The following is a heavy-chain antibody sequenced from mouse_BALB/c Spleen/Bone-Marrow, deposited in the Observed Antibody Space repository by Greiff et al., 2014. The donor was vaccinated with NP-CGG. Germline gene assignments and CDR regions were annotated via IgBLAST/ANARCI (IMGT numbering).Heavy chain of an antibody. V-gene: IGHV5-4*02. Sequence: EVKVVESGGGLVKPGGSLKLSCAASGFTFSDYYMYWVRQTPEKRLEWVATISGGGSYTYYPDSVKGRFTISRDIAKNNLYLQMSSLKSEDTAMYYCARDRGVQGYAMDYWGQGTSVTVSS. CDR2: ISGGGSYT. J-gene: IGHJ4*01. CDR1: GFTFSDYY. CDR3: ARDRGVQGYAMDY. D-gene: IGHD2-14*01.